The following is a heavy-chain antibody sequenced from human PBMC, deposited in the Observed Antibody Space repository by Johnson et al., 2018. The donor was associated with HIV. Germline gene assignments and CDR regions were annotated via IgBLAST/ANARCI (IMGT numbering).Heavy chain of an antibody. J-gene: IGHJ3*02. CDR2: ISYDGSNK. D-gene: IGHD5-18*01. CDR1: GFTFSSYA. CDR3: AKGWRPLWPTGDGAFDI. Sequence: VQVVESGGGLVQPGGSLRLSCAASGFTFSSYAMHWVRQAPGKGLEWVAVISYDGSNKYYTDSVKGRFTISRDNAKNTLYLQMNSLGVDATAVYYCAKGWRPLWPTGDGAFDIWGQGTMVTVSS. V-gene: IGHV3-30*04.